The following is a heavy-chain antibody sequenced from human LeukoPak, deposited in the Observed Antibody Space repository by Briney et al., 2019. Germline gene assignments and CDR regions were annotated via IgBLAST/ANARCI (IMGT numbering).Heavy chain of an antibody. CDR1: GFTVSSNY. J-gene: IGHJ6*02. CDR3: ARTPRDYCYYYGMDV. Sequence: GGSLRLSCAASGFTVSSNYMSWVRQAPGKGLEWVSVIYSGGSTYYADSVKGRFTISRDNSKNTLYLQMNSLRAEDTAVYYCARTPRDYCYYYGMDVWGQGTTVTVSS. D-gene: IGHD2-15*01. CDR2: IYSGGST. V-gene: IGHV3-66*01.